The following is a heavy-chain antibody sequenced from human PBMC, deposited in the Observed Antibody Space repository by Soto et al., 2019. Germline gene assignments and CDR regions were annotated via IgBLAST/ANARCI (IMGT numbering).Heavy chain of an antibody. Sequence: SETLSLTCTVSGGSISSYYWSWIRQPPGKGLEWIGYIYYSGSTNYNPSLKSRVTISVDTSKNQFSLKLSSVTAADTAVYYCARARITMVRGVIRGYWFDPWGQGTLVTVSS. CDR1: GGSISSYY. CDR2: IYYSGST. V-gene: IGHV4-59*01. D-gene: IGHD3-10*01. CDR3: ARARITMVRGVIRGYWFDP. J-gene: IGHJ5*02.